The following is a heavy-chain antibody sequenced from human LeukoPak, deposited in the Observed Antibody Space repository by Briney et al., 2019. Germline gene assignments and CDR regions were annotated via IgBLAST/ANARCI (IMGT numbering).Heavy chain of an antibody. CDR3: ARDPVGGSTIFDS. Sequence: SQTLSLTCAISGDSVSSDSAAWNWIRQSPSRGLEWLARTYYRSKWYYEYALAVKSRITINPDTSKNQFSLQLNSVTPEDTAVYFCARDPVGGSTIFDSWGQGTLVTVSS. V-gene: IGHV6-1*01. D-gene: IGHD1-26*01. J-gene: IGHJ4*02. CDR1: GDSVSSDSAA. CDR2: TYYRSKWYY.